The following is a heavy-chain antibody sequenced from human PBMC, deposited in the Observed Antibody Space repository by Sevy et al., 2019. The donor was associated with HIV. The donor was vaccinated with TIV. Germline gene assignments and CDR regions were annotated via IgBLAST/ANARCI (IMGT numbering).Heavy chain of an antibody. CDR1: DGYISRYD. CDR3: TKYRGDYYDSSGYGNWFFDL. J-gene: IGHJ2*01. CDR2: ISYSGST. V-gene: IGHV4-59*12. D-gene: IGHD3-22*01. Sequence: SETLSLTCTVSDGYISRYDWSWIRQPPGKGLEWIGYISYSGSTNYNPSLKSRVTISVDTSQNQFSLRLSSVTAADTAVYYCTKYRGDYYDSSGYGNWFFDLWGRGTLVTVSS.